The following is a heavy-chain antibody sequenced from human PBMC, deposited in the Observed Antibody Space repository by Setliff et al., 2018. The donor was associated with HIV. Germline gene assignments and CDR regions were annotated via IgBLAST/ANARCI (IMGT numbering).Heavy chain of an antibody. CDR1: NGSISSGVSY. V-gene: IGHV4-31*11. CDR3: ARQTWEYYDTLTGYYRSPKNFDS. Sequence: SETLSLTCAVSNGSISSGVSYCSWIRQLPGKGLEWIGHISYTGRTYYDPPLKSRVTISLDTSKNQFFLKLSSVTAPDTAIYYCARQTWEYYDTLTGYYRSPKNFDSWGQGTLVTVS. CDR2: ISYTGRT. D-gene: IGHD3-9*01. J-gene: IGHJ4*02.